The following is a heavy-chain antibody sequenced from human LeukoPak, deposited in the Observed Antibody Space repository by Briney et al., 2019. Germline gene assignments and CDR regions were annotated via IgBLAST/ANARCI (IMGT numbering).Heavy chain of an antibody. V-gene: IGHV1-69*06. D-gene: IGHD3-22*01. Sequence: SVKVSCKASGGTFSSYAISWVRQAPGQGLEWMGGIIPIFGTANYAQKFQGRVTITADKSTSTAYMELSSLRSEDTAVYYCARESSGSGGNYYYYYYMDVWGKGTTVTVSS. J-gene: IGHJ6*03. CDR1: GGTFSSYA. CDR2: IIPIFGTA. CDR3: ARESSGSGGNYYYYYYMDV.